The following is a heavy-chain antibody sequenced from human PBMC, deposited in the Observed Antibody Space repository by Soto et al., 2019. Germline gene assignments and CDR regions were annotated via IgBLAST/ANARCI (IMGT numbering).Heavy chain of an antibody. Sequence: EVPLLESGGGLVQPGGSLRLSCAASGFTFSSYAMTWVRQAPGKGLEWVSSLSGDGENRYYADSVKGRFTIFRDNSKNTLYLQMNSLRVDDTAVYHCAKTVANEFWGQGTLVTVSS. CDR1: GFTFSSYA. D-gene: IGHD4-17*01. CDR2: LSGDGENR. J-gene: IGHJ4*02. CDR3: AKTVANEF. V-gene: IGHV3-23*01.